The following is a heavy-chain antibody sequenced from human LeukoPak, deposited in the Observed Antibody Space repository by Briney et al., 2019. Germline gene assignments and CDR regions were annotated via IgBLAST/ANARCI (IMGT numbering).Heavy chain of an antibody. D-gene: IGHD1-26*01. V-gene: IGHV4-34*01. CDR2: INHSGST. CDR1: GGSFSGYY. CDR3: ATIVGATDFDY. Sequence: SETLSLTCAVYGGSFSGYYWSWIRQPPGKGLEWIGEINHSGSTNYNPSLKSRVTISVDTSKNQFSLKLSSVTAADTAVYYCATIVGATDFDYWGQGTLVTVSS. J-gene: IGHJ4*02.